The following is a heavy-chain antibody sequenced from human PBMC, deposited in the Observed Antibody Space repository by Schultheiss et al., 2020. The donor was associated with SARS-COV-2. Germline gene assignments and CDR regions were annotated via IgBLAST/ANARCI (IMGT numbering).Heavy chain of an antibody. D-gene: IGHD4-17*01. CDR3: AREEPIYGDYPYYYYYYGMDV. CDR2: INPNSGGT. Sequence: ASVKVSCKASGYTFTGYYMHWVRQAPGQGLEWMGWINPNSGGTNYAQKFQGRVTMTRDTSISTAYMELSRLRSDDTAVYYCAREEPIYGDYPYYYYYYGMDVWGQGTTGTVSS. V-gene: IGHV1-2*02. J-gene: IGHJ6*02. CDR1: GYTFTGYY.